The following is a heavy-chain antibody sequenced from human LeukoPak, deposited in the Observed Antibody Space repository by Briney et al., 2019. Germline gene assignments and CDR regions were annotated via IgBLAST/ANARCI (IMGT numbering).Heavy chain of an antibody. CDR3: ARGRRDGYNFHF. D-gene: IGHD5-24*01. J-gene: IGHJ4*02. Sequence: GGSLRLSRAGSGFSVSSNYMSWVRQAPGKGLDWVSVIYSGGSTYYADSVKGRFTISRDNSKNTLYLQMNSLRAEDTAVYYCARGRRDGYNFHFWGQGTLVTVSS. CDR2: IYSGGST. V-gene: IGHV3-53*01. CDR1: GFSVSSNY.